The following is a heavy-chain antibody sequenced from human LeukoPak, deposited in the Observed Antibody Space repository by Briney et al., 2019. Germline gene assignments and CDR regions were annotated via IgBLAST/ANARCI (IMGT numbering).Heavy chain of an antibody. D-gene: IGHD2-2*01. CDR2: ISSSNTI. V-gene: IGHV3-48*01. J-gene: IGHJ4*02. CDR3: APGYCSSSSCTHYFDY. CDR1: GFTFSTYS. Sequence: GGSLRLSCAASGFTFSTYSMNWVRQAPGKGLEWVSYISSSNTIYYADSVKGRFTVSRDNAKNSLYLQMNSPRVEDTAVYYCAPGYCSSSSCTHYFDYWSQGTLVTVSS.